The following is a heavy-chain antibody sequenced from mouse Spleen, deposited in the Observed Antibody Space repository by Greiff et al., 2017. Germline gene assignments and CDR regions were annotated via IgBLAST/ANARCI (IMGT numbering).Heavy chain of an antibody. J-gene: IGHJ1*01. CDR3: TRANGNYLRLDV. CDR1: GFNIKDDY. V-gene: IGHV14-4*01. Sequence: DVQLQESGAELVRPGASVKLSCTASGFNIKDDYMHWVKQRPEQGLEWIGWIDPENGDTEYASKFQGKATITADTSSNTAYLQLSSLTSEDTAVYYCTRANGNYLRLDVWGAGTTVTVSS. D-gene: IGHD2-1*01. CDR2: IDPENGDT.